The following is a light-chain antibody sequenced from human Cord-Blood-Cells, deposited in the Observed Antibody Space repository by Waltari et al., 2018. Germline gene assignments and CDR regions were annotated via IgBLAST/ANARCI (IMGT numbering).Light chain of an antibody. CDR1: QRVLYSSNNKNY. J-gene: IGKJ1*01. CDR3: QQYYSTPRT. CDR2: WAS. V-gene: IGKV4-1*01. Sequence: DIVMNQSPDSLAVSLGERATLNCKSSQRVLYSSNNKNYLAWYQHKPGQPPKLLIYWASARESGVPDRFSGSGSGTDFTLTISSLQAEDVAVYYCQQYYSTPRTFGQGTKVEIK.